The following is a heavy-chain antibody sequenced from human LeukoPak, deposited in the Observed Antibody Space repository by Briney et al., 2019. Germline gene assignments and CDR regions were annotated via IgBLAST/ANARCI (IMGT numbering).Heavy chain of an antibody. CDR2: ISGSGGST. Sequence: PGGTLRLSCAASGFTFSSYGMSWVRQAPGKGLEWVSAISGSGGSTYYADSVKGRFTISRDNAKNSLYLQMNSLRAEDTAVYYCARGSDYDFWSGYYYYYYMDVWGKGTTVTVSS. D-gene: IGHD3-3*01. CDR1: GFTFSSYG. V-gene: IGHV3-23*01. J-gene: IGHJ6*03. CDR3: ARGSDYDFWSGYYYYYYMDV.